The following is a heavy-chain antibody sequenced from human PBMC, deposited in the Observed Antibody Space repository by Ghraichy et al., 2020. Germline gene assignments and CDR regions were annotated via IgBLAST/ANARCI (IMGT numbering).Heavy chain of an antibody. V-gene: IGHV3-15*01. D-gene: IGHD3-3*01. CDR3: TTHDFWSGYPDY. CDR1: GFTFSNAW. CDR2: IKSKTDGGTT. Sequence: GGSLRLSCAASGFTFSNAWMSWVRQAPGKGLEWVGRIKSKTDGGTTDYAAPVKGRFTISRDDSKNTLYLQMNSLKTEDTAVYYCTTHDFWSGYPDYWGQGTLVTVSS. J-gene: IGHJ4*02.